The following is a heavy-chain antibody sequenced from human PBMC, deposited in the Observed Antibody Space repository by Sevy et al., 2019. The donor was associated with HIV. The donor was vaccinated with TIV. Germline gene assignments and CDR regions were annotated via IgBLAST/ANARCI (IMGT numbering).Heavy chain of an antibody. V-gene: IGHV3-23*01. CDR2: LSFGCGKI. J-gene: IGHJ4*02. CDR1: GFDFSIYS. D-gene: IGHD2-8*01. Sequence: EGSLRLSCAASGFDFSIYSMSWVRQAPGKGLEWVSTLSFGCGKINYADSVKGRFTISRDNSKSSVYLQMNNMRVEDTAVYYCAGEGCTKPHDYWGQGTLVTVSS. CDR3: AGEGCTKPHDY.